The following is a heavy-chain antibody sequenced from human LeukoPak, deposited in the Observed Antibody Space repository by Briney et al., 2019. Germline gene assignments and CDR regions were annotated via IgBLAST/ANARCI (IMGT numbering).Heavy chain of an antibody. CDR1: GGSISSGGYY. CDR3: ARSTRKWTTVTKTPKNNWFDP. V-gene: IGHV4-31*03. J-gene: IGHJ5*02. Sequence: SQTLSLTCTVSGGSISSGGYYWSWIRQHPGKGLEWIGYIYYSGSIYYNPSLKSRVTISVDTSKNQFSLKLSSVTAADTAVYYCARSTRKWTTVTKTPKNNWFDPWGQGTLVTVSS. CDR2: IYYSGSI. D-gene: IGHD4-17*01.